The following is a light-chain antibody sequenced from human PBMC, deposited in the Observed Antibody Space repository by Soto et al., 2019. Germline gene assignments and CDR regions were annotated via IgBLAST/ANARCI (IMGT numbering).Light chain of an antibody. CDR2: DAS. Sequence: EIVLTQSPATLSLSPGERATLSCRASQSVTSFLAWYQQKPGQAPRLLIYDASHRTAGIPARFSGSGSGTDFTLTISSLEPEDFAVYYCQQYGGSPLFTFGPGTRVDFK. CDR3: QQYGGSPLFT. J-gene: IGKJ3*01. CDR1: QSVTSF. V-gene: IGKV3-11*01.